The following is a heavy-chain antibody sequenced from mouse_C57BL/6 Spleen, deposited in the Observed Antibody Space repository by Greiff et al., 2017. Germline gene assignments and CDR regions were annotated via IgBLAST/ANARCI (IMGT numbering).Heavy chain of an antibody. CDR2: IYPSDSET. J-gene: IGHJ3*01. CDR1: GYTFTSYW. V-gene: IGHV1-61*01. D-gene: IGHD2-1*01. CDR3: ARGGNYPFAY. Sequence: QVQLQQPGAELVRPGSSVKLSCKASGYTFTSYWMDWVKQRPGQGLEWIGNIYPSDSETHYNQKFKDKAKLTVDKSSSTAYMQLSSLTSEDSAVYYCARGGNYPFAYWGQGTLVTVSA.